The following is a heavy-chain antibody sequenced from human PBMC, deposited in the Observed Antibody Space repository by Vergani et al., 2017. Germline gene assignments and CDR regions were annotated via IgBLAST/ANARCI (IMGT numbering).Heavy chain of an antibody. V-gene: IGHV3-48*03. D-gene: IGHD2-15*01. J-gene: IGHJ4*02. CDR3: AKDPYWGLCSGGSCYSDY. Sequence: EVQLVESGGGLVQPGGSLRLSCAASGFTFSSYEMNWVRQAPGKGLEWVSYISSSGSTIYYADSVKGRFTISRDNAKNSLYLQMNSLRAEDTAVYYCAKDPYWGLCSGGSCYSDYWGQGTLVTVSS. CDR2: ISSSGSTI. CDR1: GFTFSSYE.